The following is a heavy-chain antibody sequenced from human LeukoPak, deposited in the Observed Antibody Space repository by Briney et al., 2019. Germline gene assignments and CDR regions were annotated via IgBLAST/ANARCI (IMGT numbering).Heavy chain of an antibody. D-gene: IGHD4-17*01. CDR1: GYTFTGYY. CDR2: INPNSGGT. V-gene: IGHV1-2*02. Sequence: GASVKVSCKASGYTFTGYYMHWVRQAPGQGLEWMGWINPNSGGTNYAQKFQGRVTMTRDTSISTAYMELSRLRSDDTAVYYCARDFDYGDQYERDYWGQGTLVTVSS. J-gene: IGHJ4*02. CDR3: ARDFDYGDQYERDY.